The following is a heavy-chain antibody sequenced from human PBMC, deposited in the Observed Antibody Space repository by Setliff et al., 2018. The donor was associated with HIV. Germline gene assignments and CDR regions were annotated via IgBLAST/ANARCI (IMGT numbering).Heavy chain of an antibody. V-gene: IGHV1-69*13. D-gene: IGHD3-10*01. CDR2: IISMFGTA. Sequence: GASVKVSCKASGGTFSRDAISWVRQAPGQGLAWMGGIISMFGTANYAQKFQGRVTITADESTNTAYMELSSLRSEDTAVYYCARDREAEGDAFDIWGQGTMVTVSS. CDR3: ARDREAEGDAFDI. J-gene: IGHJ3*02. CDR1: GGTFSRDA.